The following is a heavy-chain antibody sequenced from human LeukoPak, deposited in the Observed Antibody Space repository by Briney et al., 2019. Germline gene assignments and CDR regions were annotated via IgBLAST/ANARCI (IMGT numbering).Heavy chain of an antibody. V-gene: IGHV3-53*01. CDR3: ARDNYGDYGTYFDY. Sequence: GGSLRLSCAASGFTVSSNYMSWVLQAPGKGLEWVSVIYSGGSTYYADSVKGRFTISRDNSKNTLYLQLNRLRAEHTAAYYCARDNYGDYGTYFDYWGQGTLVTVSS. CDR1: GFTVSSNY. CDR2: IYSGGST. D-gene: IGHD4-17*01. J-gene: IGHJ4*02.